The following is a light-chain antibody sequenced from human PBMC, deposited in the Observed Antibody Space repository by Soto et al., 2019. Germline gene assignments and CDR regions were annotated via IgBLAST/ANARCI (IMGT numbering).Light chain of an antibody. CDR2: EGS. CDR1: SSDVGGQKL. Sequence: QSALTQPASVSGSPGQSITISCTGTSSDVGGQKLVSWYQQHPGKAPKVLLYEGSERPSGVSDRFSGSKSGNTASLTIFGLQAEDEADYYCCSYAGSTTWVFGGGTKLTVL. CDR3: CSYAGSTTWV. V-gene: IGLV2-23*01. J-gene: IGLJ3*02.